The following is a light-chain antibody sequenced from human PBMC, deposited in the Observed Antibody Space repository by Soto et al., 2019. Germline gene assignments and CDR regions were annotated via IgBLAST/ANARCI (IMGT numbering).Light chain of an antibody. J-gene: IGKJ4*01. CDR1: QSVSSN. Sequence: ELVMTPSPATLSVSPGERATLSCRASQSVSSNLAWYQQKPGQAPRLLIYGASTRATGIPARFSGSGSGTEFTLTISSLQSEDFAVYYCQQYNNWPVTFGGGTKVDIK. CDR2: GAS. V-gene: IGKV3-15*01. CDR3: QQYNNWPVT.